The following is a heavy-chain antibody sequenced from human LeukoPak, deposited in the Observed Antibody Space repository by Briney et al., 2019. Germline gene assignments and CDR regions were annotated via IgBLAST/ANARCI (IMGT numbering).Heavy chain of an antibody. Sequence: SGTQSLTCTVSGDSINSLDLWSWVRQPPGKGLEWIGEMYLSGTTHSNPSVKSRVTISIDKSKSQFFLNLSSVTAADTAVYYCAGLVGRYSSGLYYYYFDYWGQGTLVTVSS. V-gene: IGHV4-4*02. CDR1: GDSINSLDL. CDR2: MYLSGTT. D-gene: IGHD3-22*01. J-gene: IGHJ4*02. CDR3: AGLVGRYSSGLYYYYFDY.